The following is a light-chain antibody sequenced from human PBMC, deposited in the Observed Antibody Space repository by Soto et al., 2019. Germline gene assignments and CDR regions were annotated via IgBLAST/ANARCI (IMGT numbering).Light chain of an antibody. CDR2: AAS. CDR3: LQHHTYPWT. Sequence: MQITLFPSCLIAAAGDRVTITCQASQDIRNYLNWFQQKPGKAPKRLIYAASSLQSGVPSRFSGSGSGTEFALTISSLQPEDFAPYYCLQHHTYPWTFGQGTKVDIK. J-gene: IGKJ1*01. CDR1: QDIRNY. V-gene: IGKV1-17*01.